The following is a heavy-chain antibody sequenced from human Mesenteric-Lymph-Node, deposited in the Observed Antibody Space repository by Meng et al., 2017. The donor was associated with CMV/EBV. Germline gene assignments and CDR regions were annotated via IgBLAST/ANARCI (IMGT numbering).Heavy chain of an antibody. J-gene: IGHJ4*02. D-gene: IGHD3-3*01. CDR2: VHYSGST. CDR3: ARGQGDYDFWSGYYTELLFDY. CDR1: SDSIDSYY. V-gene: IGHV4-59*01. Sequence: SETLSLTCSVSSDSIDSYYWSWIRQPPGKGLEWIGNVHYSGSTNYKPSLQSRVTISVDTSKNQFSLKLSSVTAADTAVYYCARGQGDYDFWSGYYTELLFDYWGRERWSPSPQ.